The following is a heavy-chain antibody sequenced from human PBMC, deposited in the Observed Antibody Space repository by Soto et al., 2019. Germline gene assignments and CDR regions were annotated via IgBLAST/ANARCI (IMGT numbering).Heavy chain of an antibody. V-gene: IGHV4-31*03. D-gene: IGHD3-10*01. CDR2: IYYSGST. J-gene: IGHJ5*02. CDR3: ARERGAGLWFGEFYNWFDP. Sequence: QVQLQESGPGLVKPSQTLSLTCTVSGGSISSGGYYWSWIRQHPGKGLEWIGYIYYSGSTYYNPSLKSRVTISVDTSKNQFSLKLSSVTAADTAVYYWARERGAGLWFGEFYNWFDPWGQGTLVTVSS. CDR1: GGSISSGGYY.